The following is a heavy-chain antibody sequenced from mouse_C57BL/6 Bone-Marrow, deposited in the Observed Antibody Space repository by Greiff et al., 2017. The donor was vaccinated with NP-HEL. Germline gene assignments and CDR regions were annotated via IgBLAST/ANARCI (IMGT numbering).Heavy chain of an antibody. J-gene: IGHJ2*01. CDR3: ATVVARGYFDY. V-gene: IGHV1-82*01. Sequence: QVQLKESGPELVKPGASVKISCKASGYAFSSSWMNWVKQRPGKGLEWIGRIYPGDGDTNYNGKFKGKATLTADKSSSTAYMQLSSLTSEDSAVYFCATVVARGYFDYWGQGTTLTVSS. CDR2: IYPGDGDT. D-gene: IGHD1-1*01. CDR1: GYAFSSSW.